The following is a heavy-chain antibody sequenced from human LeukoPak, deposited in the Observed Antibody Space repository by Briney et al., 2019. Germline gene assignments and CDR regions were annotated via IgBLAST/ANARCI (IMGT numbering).Heavy chain of an antibody. CDR1: GYTFTSYG. V-gene: IGHV1-18*01. D-gene: IGHD2-15*01. J-gene: IGHJ4*02. CDR2: ISAYNGNT. Sequence: ASVKVSCKASGYTFTSYGISWVRQAPGQGLEWMGWISAYNGNTNYAQNLQGRVTMTTDTSTSTAYMELRSLRSDDTAVYYCARASYCSGGSCYSLYWDQGTLVTVSS. CDR3: ARASYCSGGSCYSLY.